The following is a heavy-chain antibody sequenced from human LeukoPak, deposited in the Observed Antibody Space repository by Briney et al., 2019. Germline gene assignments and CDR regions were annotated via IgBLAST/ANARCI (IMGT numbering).Heavy chain of an antibody. Sequence: SETLSLTCTLSGGSIRSGSYYWSWIRQPAGKGLEWIGRIYSSGSTNYYPSLKCRVTISVDTSKNQFSLKLSSVTAADTAVYYCAREQGRLGAFDIWGQGTMVTVSS. J-gene: IGHJ3*02. V-gene: IGHV4-61*02. CDR3: AREQGRLGAFDI. D-gene: IGHD6-19*01. CDR1: GGSIRSGSYY. CDR2: IYSSGST.